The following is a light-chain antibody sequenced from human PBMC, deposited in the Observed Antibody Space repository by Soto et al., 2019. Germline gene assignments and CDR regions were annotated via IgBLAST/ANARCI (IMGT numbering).Light chain of an antibody. CDR3: CSYAGTKTFV. Sequence: QSALTQPASVSGSPGQSITISCTGTSSDVGTYNLVSWYQQHPGKAPKLMIYEGNKRPSGVSNRFSGSKSANTASLTISGLQTEDEADYYCCSYAGTKTFVFGTGTKVTVL. CDR1: SSDVGTYNL. CDR2: EGN. J-gene: IGLJ1*01. V-gene: IGLV2-23*01.